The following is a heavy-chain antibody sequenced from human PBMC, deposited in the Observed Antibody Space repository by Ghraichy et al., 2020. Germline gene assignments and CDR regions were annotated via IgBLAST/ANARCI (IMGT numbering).Heavy chain of an antibody. CDR1: AFPLSRYW. CDR3: AATYESSGFFAY. Sequence: GALRLSCAASAFPLSRYWMTWVRQAPGKGLEWVASIKEDGTERYYVDSVKGRFTISRDNAKNSVYLQMNSLRGEDTAVYYCAATYESSGFFAYWSQGTLVTVSS. D-gene: IGHD3-22*01. CDR2: IKEDGTER. J-gene: IGHJ4*02. V-gene: IGHV3-7*01.